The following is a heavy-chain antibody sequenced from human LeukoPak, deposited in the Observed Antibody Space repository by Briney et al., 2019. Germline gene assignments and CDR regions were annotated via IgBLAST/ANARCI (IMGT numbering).Heavy chain of an antibody. J-gene: IGHJ4*02. CDR2: INTDGSST. Sequence: GGSLRLSCAASGLTFSSYWMHWVRQAPGKGLVWVSRINTDGSSTSYADSVKGRFTISRDNAKNTLYLQMNSLTVEDTAVYYCASHSSWRFEYWGQGTLVTVSS. V-gene: IGHV3-74*01. D-gene: IGHD6-13*01. CDR1: GLTFSSYW. CDR3: ASHSSWRFEY.